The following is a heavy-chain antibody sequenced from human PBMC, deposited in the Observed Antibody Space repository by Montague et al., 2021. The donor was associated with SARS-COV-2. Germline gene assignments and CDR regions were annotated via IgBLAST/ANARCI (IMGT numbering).Heavy chain of an antibody. V-gene: IGHV3-23*03. CDR1: GFTFNSYS. CDR3: AKGRYSAYVLDY. D-gene: IGHD5-18*01. Sequence: SLRLSCAASGFTFNSYSMSWVRQSPGKGLEWVSVIYSGDRGTYYADAVKGRFTISRDNSKNTLYLQTHSLRAEDTAKYYCAKGRYSAYVLDYWGQGTQVTVSS. J-gene: IGHJ4*02. CDR2: IYSGDRGT.